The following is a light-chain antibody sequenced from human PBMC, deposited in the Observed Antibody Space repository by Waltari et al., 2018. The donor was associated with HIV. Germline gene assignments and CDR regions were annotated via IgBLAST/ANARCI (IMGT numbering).Light chain of an antibody. CDR2: GDD. J-gene: IGLJ3*02. Sequence: QSVLTPQPPASVTPGQRVTIHCSRSSSNVGGPGVSLYHHVPRTAPKLLMYGDDQRPSGVPARFSGSKSGTSASLAISGLQSEDEADYYCAAWDDSLSGWVFGGGTKVTVL. CDR3: AAWDDSLSGWV. V-gene: IGLV1-44*01. CDR1: SSNVGGPG.